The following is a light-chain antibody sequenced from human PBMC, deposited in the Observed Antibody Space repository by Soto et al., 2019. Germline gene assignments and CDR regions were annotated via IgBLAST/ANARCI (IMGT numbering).Light chain of an antibody. Sequence: EIVLTQSPGTLSLSPGERATISCRASQSVSSSYLAWYQQKPGQAPRLLIYGASSRATGIPARFSGSGSGTDFTLTISRLEPEDYAVYYCQQYGSSLWTFGQGTKVEIK. CDR3: QQYGSSLWT. CDR2: GAS. J-gene: IGKJ1*01. CDR1: QSVSSSY. V-gene: IGKV3-20*01.